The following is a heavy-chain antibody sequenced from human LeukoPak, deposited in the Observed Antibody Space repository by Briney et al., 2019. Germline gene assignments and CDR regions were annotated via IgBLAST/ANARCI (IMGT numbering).Heavy chain of an antibody. V-gene: IGHV3-48*04. J-gene: IGHJ6*04. CDR3: AELGITMIGGV. Sequence: GGSLRLSCAASGFTFSRYNMNWVRQAPGKGLEWVSYISSSSGTIYYADSVKGRFTISRDNAKNSLYLQMNSLRAEDTADYYCAELGITMIGGVWGKGTTVTISS. CDR1: GFTFSRYN. CDR2: ISSSSGTI. D-gene: IGHD3-10*02.